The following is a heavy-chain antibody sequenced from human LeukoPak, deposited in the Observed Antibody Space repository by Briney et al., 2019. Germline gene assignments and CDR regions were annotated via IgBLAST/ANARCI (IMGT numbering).Heavy chain of an antibody. D-gene: IGHD1-26*01. CDR2: IGDTT. Sequence: GGSLRLSCAASGFTFSTYAMSWVRQALGKGLEWVSAIGDTTYYVDSVKGRFTISRDNSKNTLYLQMNNLRGEDAAIYYCAKAYAFVGANYFDSWGQGTLVTVSS. V-gene: IGHV3-23*01. CDR3: AKAYAFVGANYFDS. CDR1: GFTFSTYA. J-gene: IGHJ4*02.